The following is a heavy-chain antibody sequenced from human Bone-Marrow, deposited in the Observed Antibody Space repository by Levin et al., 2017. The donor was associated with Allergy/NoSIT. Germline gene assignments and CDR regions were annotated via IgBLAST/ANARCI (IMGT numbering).Heavy chain of an antibody. J-gene: IGHJ6*02. V-gene: IGHV3-30*04. Sequence: GGSLRLSCAASGFTFSSYAMHWVRQAPGKGLEWVAVISYDGSNKYYADSVKGRFTISRDNSKNTLYLQMNSLRAEDTAVYYCARDQKWTHYYYYGMDVWGQGTTVTVSS. CDR3: ARDQKWTHYYYYGMDV. CDR1: GFTFSSYA. CDR2: ISYDGSNK. D-gene: IGHD2-8*01.